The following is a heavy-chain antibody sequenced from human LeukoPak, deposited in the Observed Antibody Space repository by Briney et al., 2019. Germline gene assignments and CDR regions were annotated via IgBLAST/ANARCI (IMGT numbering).Heavy chain of an antibody. D-gene: IGHD1-14*01. CDR3: ARVLARYGNLDY. CDR1: GYTFTDYY. CDR2: INPNSGGT. J-gene: IGHJ4*02. Sequence: ASMKVSCKASGYTFTDYYIHWVRQAPGQGLEWMGWINPNSGGTNYKQKFQGRVTMTRDTSISTAYLELNRLTSDDMAVYYCARVLARYGNLDYWGQGILVTVSS. V-gene: IGHV1-2*02.